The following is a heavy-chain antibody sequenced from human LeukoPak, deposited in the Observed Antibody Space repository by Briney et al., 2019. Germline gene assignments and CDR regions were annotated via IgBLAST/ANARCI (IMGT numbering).Heavy chain of an antibody. CDR1: GYTFTGYY. Sequence: ASVKVSCKASGYTFTGYYMHWVRQAPGQGLEWMGWINPNSGGTNYAQKFQGRVTMTRDTSISTAYMDLSRLRSDDTAVYYCARDFWSGNDAFAIWGQGTMVTVSS. V-gene: IGHV1-2*02. CDR3: ARDFWSGNDAFAI. CDR2: INPNSGGT. D-gene: IGHD3-3*01. J-gene: IGHJ3*02.